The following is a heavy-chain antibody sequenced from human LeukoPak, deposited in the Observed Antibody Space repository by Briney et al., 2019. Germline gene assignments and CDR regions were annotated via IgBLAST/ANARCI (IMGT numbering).Heavy chain of an antibody. Sequence: ASVKVSCKASGYTFTSYGISWVRQAPGQGLEWMGWISVYNGNTNYAQKLQGRVTMTTDTSTSTAYMELRSLRSEDTAVYYCARDSQEYNWFDPWGQGTLVTVSS. J-gene: IGHJ5*02. D-gene: IGHD2/OR15-2a*01. CDR1: GYTFTSYG. CDR3: ARDSQEYNWFDP. CDR2: ISVYNGNT. V-gene: IGHV1-18*01.